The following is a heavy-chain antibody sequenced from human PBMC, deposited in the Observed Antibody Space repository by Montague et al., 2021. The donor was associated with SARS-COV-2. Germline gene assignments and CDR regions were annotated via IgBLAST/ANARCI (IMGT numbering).Heavy chain of an antibody. Sequence: SVKVSCKASGYTFTSYGISWVRQAPGQGLEWMGWISAYNGNTNYAQKLQGRVTMTTDTSTSTAHMELRSLRSDDTAVYYCATAVAGFSWFDPWGQGTLVTVSS. V-gene: IGHV1-18*01. J-gene: IGHJ5*02. CDR2: ISAYNGNT. D-gene: IGHD6-19*01. CDR3: ATAVAGFSWFDP. CDR1: GYTFTSYG.